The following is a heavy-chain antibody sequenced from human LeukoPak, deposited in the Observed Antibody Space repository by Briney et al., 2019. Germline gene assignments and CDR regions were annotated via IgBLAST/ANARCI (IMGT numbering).Heavy chain of an antibody. D-gene: IGHD3-10*01. J-gene: IGHJ3*02. V-gene: IGHV1-2*02. CDR3: ARDLHGSGRIAFNI. CDR2: INPNSGGT. Sequence: ASVKVSCKASGYTFTGYYMHWVRQAPGQGLEWMGWINPNSGGTNYAQKFQGRVTMTRDTSISTAYMELSRLRSDDTAVYYCARDLHGSGRIAFNIWGQGTMVTVSS. CDR1: GYTFTGYY.